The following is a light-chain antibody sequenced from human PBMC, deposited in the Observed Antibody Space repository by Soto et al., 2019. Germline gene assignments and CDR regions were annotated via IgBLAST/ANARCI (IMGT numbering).Light chain of an antibody. Sequence: IVLTQSPGTLSLSPGDRATLSCRASQRVSARYLAWYQQKPGQAPRLLIYGASTRATGIPARFSGSGSGTEFTLSISSLQSEDFTFYYCQQYNNWPRTFGQGTKVDNK. J-gene: IGKJ1*01. CDR3: QQYNNWPRT. CDR2: GAS. V-gene: IGKV3-15*01. CDR1: QRVSARY.